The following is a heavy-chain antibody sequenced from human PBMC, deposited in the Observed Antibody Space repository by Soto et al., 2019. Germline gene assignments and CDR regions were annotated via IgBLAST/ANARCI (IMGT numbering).Heavy chain of an antibody. V-gene: IGHV5-51*01. CDR3: ATKGNSSSGFDF. Sequence: GESLKISCKSSGYSFTDYWIGWVRQMPGKGLEWMGIIYPGDSDARYSPSFQGQVTISVDTSINTAFLRWNSLTASDTAMYYCATKGNSSSGFDFWGQGTLVTVSS. CDR2: IYPGDSDA. J-gene: IGHJ4*02. CDR1: GYSFTDYW. D-gene: IGHD6-6*01.